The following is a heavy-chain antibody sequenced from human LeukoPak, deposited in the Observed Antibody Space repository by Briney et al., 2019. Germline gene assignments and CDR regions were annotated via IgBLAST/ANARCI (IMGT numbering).Heavy chain of an antibody. Sequence: GGSLRLSCAASGFTFSSYAMHWVRQAPGKGLEWVAVISYDGSNKYYADSVKGRFTISRDNSKNTLYLQMNSLRAEDTAVYYCERDGRHDYRWNYYYYMDVWGKGTTVTVSS. J-gene: IGHJ6*03. D-gene: IGHD4-11*01. CDR3: ERDGRHDYRWNYYYYMDV. V-gene: IGHV3-30*01. CDR1: GFTFSSYA. CDR2: ISYDGSNK.